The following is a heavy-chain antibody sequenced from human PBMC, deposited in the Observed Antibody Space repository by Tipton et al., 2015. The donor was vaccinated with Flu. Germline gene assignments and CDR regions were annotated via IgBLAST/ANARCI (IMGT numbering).Heavy chain of an antibody. CDR3: ARAIGAAGAY. D-gene: IGHD6-13*01. J-gene: IGHJ4*02. CDR1: GFTFDDYV. Sequence: GSLRLSCAASGFTFDDYVMHWVRQAPGKGLEWVANINLDGSDKYYVDSVKGRFTISKDNAKNSLYLQMNSLRAEDTALYYCARAIGAAGAYWGQGALVTVSS. CDR2: INLDGSDK. V-gene: IGHV3-7*01.